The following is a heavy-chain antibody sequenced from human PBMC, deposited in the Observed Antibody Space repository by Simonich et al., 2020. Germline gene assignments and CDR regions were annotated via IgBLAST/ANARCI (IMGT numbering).Heavy chain of an antibody. CDR1: GFNFSSYA. Sequence: EVQLLESGGGLVQPGGSLRLSCAASGFNFSSYAMSWVRQAPGEGLEWVSASSGSGGSTYYADPVKGRFTISRDNSKNTLYLQMNSLRAEDTAVYYCAKRSGVSITGTFDYWGQGTLVTVSS. CDR2: SSGSGGST. V-gene: IGHV3-23*01. CDR3: AKRSGVSITGTFDY. D-gene: IGHD1-7*01. J-gene: IGHJ4*02.